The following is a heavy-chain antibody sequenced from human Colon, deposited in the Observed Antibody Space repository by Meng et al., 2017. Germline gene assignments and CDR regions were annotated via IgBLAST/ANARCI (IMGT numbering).Heavy chain of an antibody. J-gene: IGHJ4*02. CDR1: GYSFTTYS. CDR2: INTANGNA. V-gene: IGHV1-3*04. D-gene: IGHD3-3*01. Sequence: QVQLVQSGAEVKKPGASVKVSCKASGYSFTTYSMHWVRQAPGQGLEWMAWINTANGNAVYSETFQGRLTITRDASASTVNMDLSSLGSEDTAVYYCATDFSPRGDYWGQGTLVTVSS. CDR3: ATDFSPRGDY.